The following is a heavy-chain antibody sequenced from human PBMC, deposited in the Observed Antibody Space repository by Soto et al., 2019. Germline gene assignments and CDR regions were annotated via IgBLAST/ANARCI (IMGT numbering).Heavy chain of an antibody. D-gene: IGHD5-12*01. CDR1: GFTFSSYG. J-gene: IGHJ3*02. Sequence: QVQLVESGGGVVQPGRSLRLSCAASGFTFSSYGMHWVRQAPGKGLEWVAVIWDDGSNKYYADSVKVRFTISRDNSKNTLYLQMNSLRAEDTAVYYCARDQSGDSGYDGGDAFDIWGQGTMVTVSS. CDR2: IWDDGSNK. V-gene: IGHV3-33*01. CDR3: ARDQSGDSGYDGGDAFDI.